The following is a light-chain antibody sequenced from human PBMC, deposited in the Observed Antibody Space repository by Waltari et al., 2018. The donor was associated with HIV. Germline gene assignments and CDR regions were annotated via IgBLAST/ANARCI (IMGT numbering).Light chain of an antibody. V-gene: IGKV1-5*03. J-gene: IGKJ4*01. CDR2: QTS. CDR1: QGIVYW. Sequence: DIQMTQSPSTLSASVGDRVTITCRASQGIVYWLAWYQQKPGKAPKLLISQTSNLENGVPSRFSGSGSETEFTLTISSLQPDDSATYYCQQYNRYSHFGGGTKVEIK. CDR3: QQYNRYSH.